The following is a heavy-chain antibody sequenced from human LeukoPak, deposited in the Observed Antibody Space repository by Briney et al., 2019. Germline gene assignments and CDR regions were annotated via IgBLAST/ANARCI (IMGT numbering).Heavy chain of an antibody. CDR1: GGSISSYY. CDR3: ARTYDSGAEGLDY. Sequence: SETLSLTRTVSGGSISSYYWSWIRQPPGKGLEWIGYIYYSGSTNYNPSPKSRVTISVDTSKNQFSLKLSSVTAADTAVYYCARTYDSGAEGLDYWGQGTLVTVSS. CDR2: IYYSGST. D-gene: IGHD3-22*01. V-gene: IGHV4-59*01. J-gene: IGHJ4*02.